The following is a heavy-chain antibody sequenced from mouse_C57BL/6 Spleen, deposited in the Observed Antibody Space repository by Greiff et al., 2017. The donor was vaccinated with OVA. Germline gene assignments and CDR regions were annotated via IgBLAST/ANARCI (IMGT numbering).Heavy chain of an antibody. V-gene: IGHV3-6*01. CDR3: ARDDGYYTYFDY. J-gene: IGHJ2*01. CDR2: ISYDGSN. Sequence: VQLQQSGPGLVKPSQSLSLTCSVTGYSITSGYYWNWIRQFPGNKLEWMGYISYDGSNNYNPSLKNRISITRDTSKNQFFLKLNSVTTEDTATYYCARDDGYYTYFDYWGQGTTLTVSS. D-gene: IGHD2-3*01. CDR1: GYSITSGYY.